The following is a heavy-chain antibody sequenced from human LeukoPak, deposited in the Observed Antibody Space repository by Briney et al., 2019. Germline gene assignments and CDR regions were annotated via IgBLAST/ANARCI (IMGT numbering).Heavy chain of an antibody. CDR3: AKSRSGWYVFDY. CDR1: GLTFNNYA. D-gene: IGHD6-19*01. J-gene: IGHJ4*02. Sequence: GGSLRLSCAASGLTFNNYAMSWVRQAPGKGLEWVSSMSGSGERTNYADSVKGRFTISRDNSENTLYLQMNSLRAEDTAVYYCAKSRSGWYVFDYWGQGTLVTVSS. V-gene: IGHV3-23*01. CDR2: MSGSGERT.